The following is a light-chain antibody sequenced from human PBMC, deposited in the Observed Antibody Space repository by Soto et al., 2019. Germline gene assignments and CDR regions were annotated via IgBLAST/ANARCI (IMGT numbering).Light chain of an antibody. CDR2: EVI. J-gene: IGLJ2*01. V-gene: IGLV2-14*01. CDR1: SLDIGGHNY. Sequence: QSALTHPASVSGSLGQSITISCTGTSLDIGGHNYVSWYQLHPGKAPKVLIFEVIKRPSGVSTRFSGSKSGNMASLTISGPRPEDEGDYYCSSFTSTSTVILGGGTKLTVL. CDR3: SSFTSTSTVI.